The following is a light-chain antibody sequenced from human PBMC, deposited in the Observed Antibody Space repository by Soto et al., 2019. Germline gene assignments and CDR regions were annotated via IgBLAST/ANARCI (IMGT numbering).Light chain of an antibody. CDR1: SSDVGSYNL. CDR2: EGS. Sequence: QSALTQPASVSGSPGLSITMSCTGTSSDVGSYNLVSWYQQHPGKAPKLMIYEGSKRPSGVSNRFSGSKSGNTASLTISGLQAEDEAEYYCCSYAGSSTSLFGGGTKLTVL. J-gene: IGLJ2*01. CDR3: CSYAGSSTSL. V-gene: IGLV2-23*01.